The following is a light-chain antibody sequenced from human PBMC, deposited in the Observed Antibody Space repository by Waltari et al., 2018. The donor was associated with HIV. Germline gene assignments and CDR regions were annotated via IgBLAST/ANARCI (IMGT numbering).Light chain of an antibody. Sequence: QSVLTQAPSVSAAAGQKVTISCSGGSANIGNNYVSWYQQLPGTAPKLLIYDDNKRPSGIPDRFSGSKSGTSASLGITGLQTGDEADYYCGTWDTSLRGWVFGGKTKLTVL. J-gene: IGLJ3*02. CDR3: GTWDTSLRGWV. CDR1: SANIGNNY. CDR2: DDN. V-gene: IGLV1-51*01.